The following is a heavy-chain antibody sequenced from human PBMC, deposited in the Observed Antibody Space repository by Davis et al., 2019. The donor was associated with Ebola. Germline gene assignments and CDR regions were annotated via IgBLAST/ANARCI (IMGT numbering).Heavy chain of an antibody. CDR3: ARQAGGYDYIWGSYRTLDY. D-gene: IGHD3-16*02. CDR1: GFTFSSHH. V-gene: IGHV3-48*02. CDR2: ISTGSGTV. J-gene: IGHJ4*02. Sequence: GESLKISCAASGFTFSSHHMNWVRQAPGKGLEWISFISTGSGTVYYADSVKGRFTISRDNAENSLYLQMNSLRDEDTAVYFCARQAGGYDYIWGSYRTLDYWGQGTLVTVSS.